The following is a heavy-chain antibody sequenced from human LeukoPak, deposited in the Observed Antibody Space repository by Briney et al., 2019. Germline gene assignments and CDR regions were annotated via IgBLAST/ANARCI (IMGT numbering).Heavy chain of an antibody. CDR2: IFYSGST. CDR3: ARQDFYYYYMDV. V-gene: IGHV4-59*08. J-gene: IGHJ6*03. D-gene: IGHD3-3*01. CDR1: GGSTSHYS. Sequence: PETLSLTCTVSGGSTSHYSWSWIRQPPGKGLEWIGYIFYSGSTDYNSALKSRVTISLDPSKSQFSLKLTSVTAADTAVYYCARQDFYYYYMDVWGKGTTVTVSS.